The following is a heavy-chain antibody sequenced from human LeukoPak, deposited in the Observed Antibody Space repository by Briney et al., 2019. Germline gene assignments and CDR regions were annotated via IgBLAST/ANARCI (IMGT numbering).Heavy chain of an antibody. CDR2: IYYSGST. D-gene: IGHD3-3*01. V-gene: IGHV4-39*07. CDR3: ARAAPRHTIWVPDAFDI. CDR1: GGSISSSSYY. Sequence: SETLSLTCTVSGGSISSSSYYWGWIRQPPGKGLEWIGSIYYSGSTYYNPSLKSRVTISVDASKNQFSLKLSSVTAADTAVYYCARAAPRHTIWVPDAFDIWGQGTMVTVSS. J-gene: IGHJ3*02.